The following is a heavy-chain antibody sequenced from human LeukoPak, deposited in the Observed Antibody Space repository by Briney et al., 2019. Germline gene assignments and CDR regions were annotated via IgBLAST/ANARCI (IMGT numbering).Heavy chain of an antibody. CDR1: GGSISSGGYS. Sequence: PSQTLSLTCAVSGGSISSGGYSWSWIRQPPGKGLEWIGYIYHSGSTYYNPSLKSRVTISVDRSKNQFSLKLSSVTAADTAVYYCARDSSGLDYWGQGTLVTVSS. V-gene: IGHV4-30-2*01. J-gene: IGHJ4*02. CDR3: ARDSSGLDY. CDR2: IYHSGST.